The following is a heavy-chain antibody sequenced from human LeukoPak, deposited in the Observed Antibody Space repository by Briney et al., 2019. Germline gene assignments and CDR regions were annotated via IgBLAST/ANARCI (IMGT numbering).Heavy chain of an antibody. V-gene: IGHV4-34*01. CDR1: GGSFSGYY. Sequence: PSETLSLTCAVYGGSFSGYYWSWIRRPPGKGLEWIGEINHSGSTNYNPSLKSRVTISVDTSNNQFSLKLSSVTAADTAVYYCARVGPPVLVVYAYWFDPWGQGTLVTVSS. D-gene: IGHD2-8*02. CDR3: ARVGPPVLVVYAYWFDP. CDR2: INHSGST. J-gene: IGHJ5*02.